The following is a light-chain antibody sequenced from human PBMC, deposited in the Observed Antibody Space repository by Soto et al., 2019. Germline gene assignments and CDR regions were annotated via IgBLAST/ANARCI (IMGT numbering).Light chain of an antibody. Sequence: EIVLTQSPATLSLSPGERATLSCRASQSVSSYLAWYQQKPGQAPRLLIYDAPNRATGIPARFSGSGSGTDFTLTISRLEPEDFAVYYCQQCGSSPITFGQGTRLEIK. V-gene: IGKV3-11*01. CDR2: DAP. CDR3: QQCGSSPIT. CDR1: QSVSSY. J-gene: IGKJ5*01.